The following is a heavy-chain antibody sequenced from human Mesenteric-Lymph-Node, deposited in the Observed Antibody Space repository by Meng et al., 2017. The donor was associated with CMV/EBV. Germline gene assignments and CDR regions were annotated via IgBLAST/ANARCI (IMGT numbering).Heavy chain of an antibody. V-gene: IGHV1-2*02. CDR2: INPNSGGT. CDR1: GYTFTGYY. Sequence: ASVKVSCKASGYTFTGYYMHWVRQAPGQGLEWMGWINPNSGGTNYAQKFQGRVTMTRDTSISTAYMELSSLRSEDTAVYYCARDKGLDIVVVPAAQQQGYYGMDVWGQGTTVTVSS. D-gene: IGHD2-2*01. CDR3: ARDKGLDIVVVPAAQQQGYYGMDV. J-gene: IGHJ6*02.